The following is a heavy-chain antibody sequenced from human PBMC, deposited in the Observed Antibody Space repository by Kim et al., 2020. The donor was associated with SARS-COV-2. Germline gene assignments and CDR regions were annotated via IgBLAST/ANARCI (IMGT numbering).Heavy chain of an antibody. D-gene: IGHD2-15*01. J-gene: IGHJ6*03. Sequence: SETLSLTCNVTGGSLSSTHYYWGWIRQTPGKGLEWIGNIYYSGGTYYNPSLKSRVTISVDTSKNQFSLKLSSVTAADTAVYYCAKTGGFCSGGSCSTVGHHYSLDVWGKGTTVTVSS. CDR1: GGSLSSTHYY. V-gene: IGHV4-39*01. CDR3: AKTGGFCSGGSCSTVGHHYSLDV. CDR2: IYYSGGT.